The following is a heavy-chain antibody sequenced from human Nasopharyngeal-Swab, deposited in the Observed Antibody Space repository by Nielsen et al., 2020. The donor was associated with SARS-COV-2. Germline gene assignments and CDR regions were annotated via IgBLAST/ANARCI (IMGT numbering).Heavy chain of an antibody. V-gene: IGHV4-30-2*01. J-gene: IGHJ6*03. Sequence: SQSLSLTCAVSGGSISSGGYSWSWIRQPPGKGLEWIGYIYLSGSTYYNPSLKSRVTMSVDRSKNQFSLKLSSVTAADTAVYYCARQIGYCSGGSCYDYMDVWGKGTTVTVSS. CDR3: ARQIGYCSGGSCYDYMDV. D-gene: IGHD2-15*01. CDR2: IYLSGST. CDR1: GGSISSGGYS.